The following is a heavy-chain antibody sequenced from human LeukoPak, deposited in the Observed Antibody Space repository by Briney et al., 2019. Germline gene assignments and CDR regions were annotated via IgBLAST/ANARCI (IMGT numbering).Heavy chain of an antibody. J-gene: IGHJ4*02. D-gene: IGHD3-22*01. CDR3: ALLYYYDSSGSYFDY. CDR1: GYSISSGYF. Sequence: PSETLSLTCAVSGYSISSGYFWGWIRQPPGKGLEWIGNIYHTGSTYYNPSLKSRVTISVDASKNQFSLELSSVTAADTATYYCALLYYYDSSGSYFDYWGQGTLVTVSS. V-gene: IGHV4-38-2*01. CDR2: IYHTGST.